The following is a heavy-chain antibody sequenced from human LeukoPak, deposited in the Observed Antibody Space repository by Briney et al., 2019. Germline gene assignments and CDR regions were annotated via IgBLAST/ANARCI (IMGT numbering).Heavy chain of an antibody. J-gene: IGHJ4*02. CDR1: GFTFSSYE. CDR3: AKDSRWLGGSVAITYYFDY. CDR2: ISSSGSTI. Sequence: GGSLRLSCAASGFTFSSYEMNWVRQAPGKGLEWVSYISSSGSTIYYADSVKGRFTISRDNAKNSLYLQMNSLRAEDTAVYYCAKDSRWLGGSVAITYYFDYWGQGTLVTVSS. V-gene: IGHV3-48*03. D-gene: IGHD5-24*01.